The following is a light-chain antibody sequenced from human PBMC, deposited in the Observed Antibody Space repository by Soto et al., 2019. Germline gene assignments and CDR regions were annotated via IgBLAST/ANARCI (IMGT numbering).Light chain of an antibody. CDR3: QQYNTFLT. CDR2: EAS. J-gene: IGKJ4*01. CDR1: QTISFH. V-gene: IGKV1-5*03. Sequence: IQMTQSPSSLSASVGDTVTITCRASQTISFHLNWYQQKPGKAPNLVIYEASTLQSGVPSRFSGSGSGTEFTLTISSLQPDDSATYYCQQYNTFLTFGGGTKVEIK.